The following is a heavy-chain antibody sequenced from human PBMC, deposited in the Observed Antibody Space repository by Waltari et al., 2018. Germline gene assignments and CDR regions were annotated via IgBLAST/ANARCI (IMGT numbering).Heavy chain of an antibody. D-gene: IGHD2-15*01. Sequence: QVQLQESGPGLVKPSETLSLTCTVSGGSISSYYWSWIRQPAGKGLEWIGRIYTSGSTNSNPSLKIRVTMSVDTSKNQFSLKLSSVTAADTAVYYCARDPLGYCSGGSCGGSAFDIWGQGTMVTVSS. CDR3: ARDPLGYCSGGSCGGSAFDI. V-gene: IGHV4-4*07. CDR2: IYTSGST. J-gene: IGHJ3*02. CDR1: GGSISSYY.